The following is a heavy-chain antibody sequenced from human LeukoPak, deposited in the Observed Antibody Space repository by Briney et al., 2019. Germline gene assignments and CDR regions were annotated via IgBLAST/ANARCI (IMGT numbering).Heavy chain of an antibody. J-gene: IGHJ4*02. V-gene: IGHV6-1*01. CDR2: TYYRSRWYI. D-gene: IGHD3-10*01. Sequence: SQTLSLTCAISGDSVSSKSAAWNWIRQSPSRGLEWLGKTYYRSRWYIDYEASVKSRITISPDTSKNQFSLQLNSVTPEDTAVYYCARGSITMVRGVIHDYWGQGTLVTVSS. CDR1: GDSVSSKSAA. CDR3: ARGSITMVRGVIHDY.